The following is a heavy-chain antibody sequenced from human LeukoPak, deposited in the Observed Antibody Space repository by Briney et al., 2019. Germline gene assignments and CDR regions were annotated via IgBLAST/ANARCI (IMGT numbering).Heavy chain of an antibody. CDR1: GGSITSYY. CDR2: IYYSGST. CDR3: ARPDYYDSSGYYGGRAFDI. V-gene: IGHV4-59*08. Sequence: SETLSLTCTVSGGSITSYYWSWIRQPPGKGLEWSGSIYYSGSTNYNPSLKSRVTISVDTSRNQFSLKLSSMTAADTAVYYCARPDYYDSSGYYGGRAFDIWGQGTMVTVSS. D-gene: IGHD3-22*01. J-gene: IGHJ3*02.